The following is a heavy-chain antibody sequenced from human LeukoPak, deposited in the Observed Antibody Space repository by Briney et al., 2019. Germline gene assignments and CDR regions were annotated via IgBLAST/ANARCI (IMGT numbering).Heavy chain of an antibody. CDR1: GFTLSSAW. V-gene: IGHV3-15*01. CDR2: IKSKTNGGTA. Sequence: GGSLRLSCAASGFTLSSAWMSWVRQAPGKGLEWVGRIKSKTNGGTADYSAPVEGRFTISRDDSKNTLDLQMNSLKTEDTAVYYCATAGAGLWGQGTPVTVSS. J-gene: IGHJ4*02. CDR3: ATAGAGL. D-gene: IGHD1-14*01.